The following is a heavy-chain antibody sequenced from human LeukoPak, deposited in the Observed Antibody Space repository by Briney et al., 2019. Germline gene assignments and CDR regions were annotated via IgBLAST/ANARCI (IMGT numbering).Heavy chain of an antibody. V-gene: IGHV1-8*03. CDR1: GYTFTSYA. D-gene: IGHD3-10*01. J-gene: IGHJ5*02. Sequence: ASVKVSCKASGYTFTSYAMHWVRQAPGQRLEWMGWMNPNSGNTGYSQKFQGRVTFTKDTSISTAYMELSSLRSEDTAVYYCARMNYYGSSDNWFDPWGQGTLVTVSS. CDR3: ARMNYYGSSDNWFDP. CDR2: MNPNSGNT.